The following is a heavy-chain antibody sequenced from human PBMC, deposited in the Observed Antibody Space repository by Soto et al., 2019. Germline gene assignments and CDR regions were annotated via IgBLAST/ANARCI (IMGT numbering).Heavy chain of an antibody. J-gene: IGHJ6*03. V-gene: IGHV1-18*01. Sequence: GASVKVSCKASGYTFTSYGISWVRQAPGQGLEWMGWISAYNGNTNYAQKLQGRVTMTTDTSTSTAYMELRSLRSDDTAVYHCASANFSGYDYDGYYYYYMDVWGKGTTVTVSS. D-gene: IGHD5-12*01. CDR1: GYTFTSYG. CDR2: ISAYNGNT. CDR3: ASANFSGYDYDGYYYYYMDV.